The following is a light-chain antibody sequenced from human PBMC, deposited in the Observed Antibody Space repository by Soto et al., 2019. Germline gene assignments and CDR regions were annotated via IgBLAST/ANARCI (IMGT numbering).Light chain of an antibody. CDR3: EVWGSSSGHSGSYV. V-gene: IGLV3-21*02. CDR1: NIESKT. J-gene: IGLJ1*01. Sequence: ELTQPPSVSVAPGQTARLTCAANNIESKTVHSYPQKPGQTPVLVVYDDSDRPSEIPERFPGSNSGKSATLTISRVEAGDEADYCCEVWGSSSGHSGSYVLGTGSKVTGL. CDR2: DDS.